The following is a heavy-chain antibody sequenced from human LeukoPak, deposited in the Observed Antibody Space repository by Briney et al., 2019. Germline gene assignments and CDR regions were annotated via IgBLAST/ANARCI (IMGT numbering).Heavy chain of an antibody. D-gene: IGHD5-18*01. Sequence: EAGGSLRLSCAASGFTFSSYAMHWVRQAPGKGLEWVAVISYDGSNKYYADSVKGRFTISRDNSKNTLYLQMNSLRAEDTAVYYSARDGYRGYSHGTFDYWGQGTLVTVSS. CDR1: GFTFSSYA. V-gene: IGHV3-30-3*01. J-gene: IGHJ4*02. CDR2: ISYDGSNK. CDR3: ARDGYRGYSHGTFDY.